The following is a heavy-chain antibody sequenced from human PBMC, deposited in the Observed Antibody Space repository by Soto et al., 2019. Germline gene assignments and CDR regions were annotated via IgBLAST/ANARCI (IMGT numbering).Heavy chain of an antibody. D-gene: IGHD3-3*01. J-gene: IGHJ5*02. V-gene: IGHV2-5*01. CDR2: IYWNDDK. Sequence: SGPTLVKPTQTLTLTCTFSGFSLSTSGVGVGWIRQPPGKALEWLALIYWNDDKRYSPSLKSRLTITKDTSKNQVVLTMTNMDPVDTATYYCAHSNPPRGGYDFWSGTNWFDPWGQGTLVTVSS. CDR3: AHSNPPRGGYDFWSGTNWFDP. CDR1: GFSLSTSGVG.